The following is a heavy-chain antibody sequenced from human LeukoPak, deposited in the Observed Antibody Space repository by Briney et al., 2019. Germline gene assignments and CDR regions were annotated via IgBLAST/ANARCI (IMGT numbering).Heavy chain of an antibody. CDR3: ARTRRNSGSYYGDY. V-gene: IGHV3-74*01. CDR1: GFTFSSYW. J-gene: IGHJ4*02. CDR2: INTDGSST. D-gene: IGHD1-26*01. Sequence: PGGSLRLSCAASGFTFSSYWMHWVRQAPGEGLVWVSRINTDGSSTSYADSVKGRFTIPRDNAKNTLYLQMNSLRADDTAVYYCARTRRNSGSYYGDYWGQGTLVTVSS.